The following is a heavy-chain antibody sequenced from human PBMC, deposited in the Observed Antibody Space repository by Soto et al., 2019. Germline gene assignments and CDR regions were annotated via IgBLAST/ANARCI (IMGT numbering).Heavy chain of an antibody. V-gene: IGHV1-46*03. Sequence: QVQLVQSGAEVKKPGASVKVSCKASGYTFTSYYINWARQAPGQGLEWMGIINPSGGTTRYAQKFQSRVTLTRDTSTSTVYMDLSSMRSEDTAVYYCARMYGGDSFDYWGQGTLVTVSS. D-gene: IGHD2-21*01. CDR2: INPSGGTT. CDR1: GYTFTSYY. CDR3: ARMYGGDSFDY. J-gene: IGHJ4*02.